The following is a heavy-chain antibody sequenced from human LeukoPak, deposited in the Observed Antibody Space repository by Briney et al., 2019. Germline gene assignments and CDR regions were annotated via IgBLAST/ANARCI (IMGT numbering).Heavy chain of an antibody. CDR3: AWGKYYDILTGPIGHFDY. V-gene: IGHV3-23*01. CDR1: GFTFSSYA. D-gene: IGHD3-9*01. CDR2: ISGSGGGT. Sequence: PGGSLRLSCAASGFTFSSYAMSWVRQAPGKGLEWVSAISGSGGGTYYADSVKGRFTISRDNSKNTLYLQMNSLRAEDTAVYYCAWGKYYDILTGPIGHFDYWGQGTLVTVSS. J-gene: IGHJ4*02.